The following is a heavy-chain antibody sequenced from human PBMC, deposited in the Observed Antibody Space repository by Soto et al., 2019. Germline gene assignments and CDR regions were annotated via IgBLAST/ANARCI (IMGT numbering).Heavy chain of an antibody. D-gene: IGHD6-13*01. CDR1: GGSISSGDYY. CDR3: ARDLGYSSSTPDY. Sequence: SETLSLTCTVSGGSISSGDYYWSWIRQPPGKGLEWIGYIYYSGSTYYNPSLKSRVTISVDTSKNQFSLKLSSVTAADTAVYYCARDLGYSSSTPDYWGQGTLVTVSS. CDR2: IYYSGST. J-gene: IGHJ4*02. V-gene: IGHV4-30-4*01.